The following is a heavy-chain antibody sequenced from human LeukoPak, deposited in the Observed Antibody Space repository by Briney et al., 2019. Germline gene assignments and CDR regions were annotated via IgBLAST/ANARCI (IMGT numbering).Heavy chain of an antibody. J-gene: IGHJ4*02. V-gene: IGHV1-69*05. CDR1: GGTFSSYA. CDR3: ARGGGMTTVTYFDY. Sequence: GASVKVSFKASGGTFSSYAISWVRQAPGQGLEWMGGIIPIFGTANYAQKFQGRVTITTDESTSTAYMELSSLRSEDTAVYYCARGGGMTTVTYFDYWGQGTLVTVSS. CDR2: IIPIFGTA. D-gene: IGHD4-17*01.